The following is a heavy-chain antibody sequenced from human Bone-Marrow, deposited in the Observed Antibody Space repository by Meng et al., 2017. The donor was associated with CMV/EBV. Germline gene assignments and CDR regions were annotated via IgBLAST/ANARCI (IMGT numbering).Heavy chain of an antibody. V-gene: IGHV4-34*01. CDR1: GGSFSGYY. CDR3: AGGRTRYYYGSSGYYYRPYFDY. Sequence: EWGAGLLKPSEPPPLTCAVYGGSFSGYYWSWIRQPPGKGLEWIGEINHSGSTNYNPSLKSRVTISVDTSKNQFSLKLSSVTAADTAVYYCAGGRTRYYYGSSGYYYRPYFDYWGQGTLVTVSS. CDR2: INHSGST. J-gene: IGHJ4*02. D-gene: IGHD3-22*01.